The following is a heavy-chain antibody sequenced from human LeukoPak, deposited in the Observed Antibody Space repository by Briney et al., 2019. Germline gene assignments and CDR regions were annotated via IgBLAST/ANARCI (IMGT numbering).Heavy chain of an antibody. CDR1: GYTFTGYY. CDR2: INPNNGGT. J-gene: IGHJ4*02. V-gene: IGHV1-2*02. D-gene: IGHD5-12*01. Sequence: ASVKVSCKASGYTFTGYYIHWVRQAPGQGLEWMGWINPNNGGTNYVQKFQGRVTMTRDTSISTGYMELSRLRSDDTAVYYCARDALTGYEHFDYWGQGTLVTVSS. CDR3: ARDALTGYEHFDY.